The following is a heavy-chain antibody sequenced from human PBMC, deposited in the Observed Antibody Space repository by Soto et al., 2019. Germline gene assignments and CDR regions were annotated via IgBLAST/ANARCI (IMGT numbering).Heavy chain of an antibody. D-gene: IGHD1-26*01. CDR3: ATNPTSGSYSYFDY. CDR2: ISGSGGST. Sequence: GGSLRLSCAASGFTFSSYAMSWVRQAPGKGLEWVSAISGSGGSTYYADSVKGRFTISRDNSKNKLYLQMNSLRAEDTAVYYCATNPTSGSYSYFDYWGQGTLVTVSS. V-gene: IGHV3-23*01. CDR1: GFTFSSYA. J-gene: IGHJ4*02.